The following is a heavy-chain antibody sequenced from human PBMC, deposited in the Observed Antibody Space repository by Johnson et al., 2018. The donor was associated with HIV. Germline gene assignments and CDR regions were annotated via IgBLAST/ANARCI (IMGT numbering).Heavy chain of an antibody. V-gene: IGHV3-33*06. D-gene: IGHD1-26*01. CDR2: IWYDGSNK. CDR1: GFTFSSYG. Sequence: QVQLVESGGGVVQPGGSLRLSCAASGFTFSSYGMHWVRQAPGKGLEWVAVIWYDGSNKYYADSVKGRFTISRDNSKNTLYLQMNSLRAEDTAVYYCAKDRPRGWGLQGGGFGILGQGTMVTVSS. CDR3: AKDRPRGWGLQGGGFGI. J-gene: IGHJ3*02.